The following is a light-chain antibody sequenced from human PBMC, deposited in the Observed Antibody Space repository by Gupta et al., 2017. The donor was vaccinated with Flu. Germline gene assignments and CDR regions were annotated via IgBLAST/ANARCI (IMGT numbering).Light chain of an antibody. CDR2: DAS. J-gene: IGKJ1*01. CDR1: QSVGSD. Sequence: PATLSVSPGERATLPCRASQSVGSDLAWYQQKPGQAPRLLIYDASTRATGIPVRFSGSGSGTEFTLTISSLQSEDFAVYYCQQYNNWPQTFGQGTKVEIK. CDR3: QQYNNWPQT. V-gene: IGKV3D-15*01.